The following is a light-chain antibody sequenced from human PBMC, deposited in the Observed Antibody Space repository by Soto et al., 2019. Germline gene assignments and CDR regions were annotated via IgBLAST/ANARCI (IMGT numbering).Light chain of an antibody. V-gene: IGLV1-44*01. CDR3: AAWDVSLNGPV. CDR1: SSNIGSNT. J-gene: IGLJ2*01. Sequence: QSALTQPPSASGTPGQRVTISCSGSSSNIGSNTVNWYQQLPGTAPKLLIYSNNQRPSGVPDRFSGSKSGTSASLAISGLQSEDEADYYCAAWDVSLNGPVFGGGTKVTVL. CDR2: SNN.